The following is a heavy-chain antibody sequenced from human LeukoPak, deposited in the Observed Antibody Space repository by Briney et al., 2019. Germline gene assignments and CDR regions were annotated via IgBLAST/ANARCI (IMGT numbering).Heavy chain of an antibody. Sequence: GASVKVSCKASGYTFTGYYMHWVRQAPGQGLEWMGWINPNSGGTNYAQKFQGWVTMTRDTSISTAYMELSRLRSDDTAVYYCAREGSGLLWFGYNWFDPWGQGTLVTVSS. CDR2: INPNSGGT. V-gene: IGHV1-2*04. CDR3: AREGSGLLWFGYNWFDP. J-gene: IGHJ5*02. D-gene: IGHD3-10*01. CDR1: GYTFTGYY.